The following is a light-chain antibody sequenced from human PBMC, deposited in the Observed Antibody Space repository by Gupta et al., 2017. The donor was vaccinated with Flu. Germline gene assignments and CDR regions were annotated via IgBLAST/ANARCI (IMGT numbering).Light chain of an antibody. V-gene: IGLV1-51*02. CDR2: ENN. CDR3: GTWDSSRNAVV. Sequence: KVTISCSGTSTNIGNHYVSWYQHRPGTAPKLLMSENNKRPSGIPVRFSGSKSGTSATLGITGLQTGDEADYYCGTWDSSRNAVVFGGGTKLTVL. CDR1: STNIGNHY. J-gene: IGLJ2*01.